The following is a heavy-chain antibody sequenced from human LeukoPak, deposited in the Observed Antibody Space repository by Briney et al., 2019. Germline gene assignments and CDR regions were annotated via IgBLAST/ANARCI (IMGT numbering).Heavy chain of an antibody. Sequence: ASVKVSCKVSGYTFTSYYMHWVRQAPGQGLEWMGWINPNSGGTNYAQKFQGRVTMTRDTSISTAYMELSRLRSDDTAVYYCARHPARDDWYFDLWGRGTLVTVSS. D-gene: IGHD2-2*01. CDR2: INPNSGGT. CDR1: GYTFTSYY. J-gene: IGHJ2*01. CDR3: ARHPARDDWYFDL. V-gene: IGHV1-2*02.